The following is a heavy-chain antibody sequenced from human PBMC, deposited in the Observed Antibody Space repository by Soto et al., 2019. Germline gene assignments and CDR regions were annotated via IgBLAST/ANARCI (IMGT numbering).Heavy chain of an antibody. CDR2: IWYDGSNK. J-gene: IGHJ6*02. CDR3: ARLMYYYDSSGYYPTPHYGMDV. CDR1: GFTFSSYS. V-gene: IGHV3-33*08. D-gene: IGHD3-22*01. Sequence: GGSLRLSCAASGFTFSSYSMNWVRQAPGKGLEWVAVIWYDGSNKYYADSVKGRFTISRDNSKNTLYLQMNSLRAEDTAVYYCARLMYYYDSSGYYPTPHYGMDVWGQGTTVTVSS.